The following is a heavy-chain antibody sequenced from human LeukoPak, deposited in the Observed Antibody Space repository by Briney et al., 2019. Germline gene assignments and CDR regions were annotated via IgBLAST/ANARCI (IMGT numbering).Heavy chain of an antibody. J-gene: IGHJ4*02. Sequence: SETLCLTCSVSGGILNSFYWTWIRQPPGKGLEYIGYVYYTGSTNYNPSLKSRVTLRADTSKNQFSLKLTSVTAADTAVYYCARWNPVTTSIDYWGQGILVAVSS. V-gene: IGHV4-59*08. CDR3: ARWNPVTTSIDY. CDR2: VYYTGST. D-gene: IGHD4-17*01. CDR1: GGILNSFY.